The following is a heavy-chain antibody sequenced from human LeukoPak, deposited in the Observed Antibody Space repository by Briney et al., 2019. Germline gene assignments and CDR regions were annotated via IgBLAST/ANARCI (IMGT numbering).Heavy chain of an antibody. Sequence: NGESTYYADSAKGRFTISRDNSKNTLYLQMNSLKTEDTAVNYCTTDQVGSNFWGQGTLVTVSS. D-gene: IGHD3-10*01. J-gene: IGHJ4*02. CDR3: TTDQVGSNF. CDR2: NGEST. V-gene: IGHV3-23*01.